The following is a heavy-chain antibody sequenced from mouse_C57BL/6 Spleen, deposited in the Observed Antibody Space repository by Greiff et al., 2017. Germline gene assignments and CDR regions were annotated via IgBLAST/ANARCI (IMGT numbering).Heavy chain of an antibody. D-gene: IGHD1-1*01. V-gene: IGHV1-64*01. J-gene: IGHJ1*03. Sequence: QVQLQQPGAELVKPGASVKLSCKASGYTFTSYWMHWVKQRPGQGLEWIGMIHPNSGSTNYNEKFKSKATLTVDKSSSTAYMQLSSLTSEDSAVYYCARTHGSSYEDVWGTGTTVTVSS. CDR1: GYTFTSYW. CDR3: ARTHGSSYEDV. CDR2: IHPNSGST.